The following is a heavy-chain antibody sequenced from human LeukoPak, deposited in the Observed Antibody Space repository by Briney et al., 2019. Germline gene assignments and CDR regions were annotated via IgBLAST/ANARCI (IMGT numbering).Heavy chain of an antibody. CDR2: IYPGDSDT. CDR1: GYYFTSYW. V-gene: IGHV5-51*01. D-gene: IGHD3-22*01. Sequence: GESLKISCKGSGYYFTSYWIGWVRQMPGKGLEWMGIIYPGDSDTRYSPSFQGQVTISADKSISTAYPQWSSLKASDTAMYYCARHGRSYDAKGHDGKGYYSYSDYWGQGTLVTVSS. J-gene: IGHJ4*02. CDR3: ARHGRSYDAKGHDGKGYYSYSDY.